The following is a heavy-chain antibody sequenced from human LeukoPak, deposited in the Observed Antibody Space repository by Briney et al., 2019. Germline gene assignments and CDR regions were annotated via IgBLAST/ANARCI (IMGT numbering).Heavy chain of an antibody. V-gene: IGHV1-18*01. CDR1: GYTFTSYG. CDR3: ARDRSPYYYDSSGPNWFDP. CDR2: ISAYNGNT. D-gene: IGHD3-22*01. Sequence: ASVKVSCKASGYTFTSYGISWVRQAPGQGLEWMGWISAYNGNTNYAQKLQGRVTMTTDTSTSTAYMELRSLRSDDTAVYYCARDRSPYYYDSSGPNWFDPWGQGTLVTVSS. J-gene: IGHJ5*02.